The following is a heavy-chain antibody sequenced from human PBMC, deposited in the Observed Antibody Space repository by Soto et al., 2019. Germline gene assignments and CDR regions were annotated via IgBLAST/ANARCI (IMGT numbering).Heavy chain of an antibody. D-gene: IGHD1-1*01. CDR2: IYSGGST. CDR1: GFTVSSNY. V-gene: IGHV3-66*01. Sequence: TGGSLRLSCAASGFTVSSNYMSWVRQAPGKGLEWVSVIYSGGSTYYADSVKGRFTISRDNSKNTLYLQMNSLRAEDTAVYYCARILTNYYMDVWGKGTTVTVYS. J-gene: IGHJ6*03. CDR3: ARILTNYYMDV.